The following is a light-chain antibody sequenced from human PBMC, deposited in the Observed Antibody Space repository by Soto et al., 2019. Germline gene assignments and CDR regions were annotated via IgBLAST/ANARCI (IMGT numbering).Light chain of an antibody. CDR1: QSISSY. CDR3: HKSYSTPLT. Sequence: DIQMTQSPSSLSASVGDRVTITCRASQSISSYLNWYQQKPGKAPKLLIYAASSLQSGVPSRFSGSGSGTDFTLTISSLQTEDFATYYCHKSYSTPLTFGQGTRLEI. CDR2: AAS. V-gene: IGKV1-39*01. J-gene: IGKJ5*01.